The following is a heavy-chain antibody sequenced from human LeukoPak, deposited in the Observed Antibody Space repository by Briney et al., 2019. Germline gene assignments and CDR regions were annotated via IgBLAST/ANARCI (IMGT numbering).Heavy chain of an antibody. CDR3: ARVTVPATMLIPD. J-gene: IGHJ4*02. CDR1: GFTFSNFG. D-gene: IGHD2-2*01. CDR2: ISSTGSAK. V-gene: IGHV3-48*01. Sequence: PGGSLRLSCEASGFTFSNFGMNWVRQAPGEGLEWLSYISSTGSAKYYADSVKGRFTISRDNAKNSLYLQMNSLGAEDTAVYYCARVTVPATMLIPDWGQGTLVTVSS.